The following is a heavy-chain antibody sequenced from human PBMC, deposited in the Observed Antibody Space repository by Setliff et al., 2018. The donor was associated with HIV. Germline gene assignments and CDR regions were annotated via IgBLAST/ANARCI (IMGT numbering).Heavy chain of an antibody. D-gene: IGHD5-18*01. Sequence: ASVKVSCKTSGYSFTDHYIHWVRQAPGQGLEWMGWINPNSGQTGYEQTFQGRLIMTRDTSVSTAYMELSSLKSEDTAVYYCARKGGVNGYPTDLWGQGTLVTVSS. CDR1: GYSFTDHY. CDR3: ARKGGVNGYPTDL. V-gene: IGHV1-2*02. CDR2: INPNSGQT. J-gene: IGHJ5*02.